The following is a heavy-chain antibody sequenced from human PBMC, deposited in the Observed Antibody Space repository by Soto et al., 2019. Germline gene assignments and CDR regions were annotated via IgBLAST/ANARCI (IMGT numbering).Heavy chain of an antibody. J-gene: IGHJ4*02. CDR3: ARDKFASGSYYGAFDY. V-gene: IGHV3-30-3*01. D-gene: IGHD1-26*01. CDR1: GFTFSSYA. Sequence: QVQLVESGGGVVQPGRSLRLSCAASGFTFSSYAMHWVRQAPGKGLEWVAVISYDGSNKYYADSVKGRFTISRDNSKNTLYLEMNSLRAEDTAVYYWARDKFASGSYYGAFDYGGQGTLVTVSS. CDR2: ISYDGSNK.